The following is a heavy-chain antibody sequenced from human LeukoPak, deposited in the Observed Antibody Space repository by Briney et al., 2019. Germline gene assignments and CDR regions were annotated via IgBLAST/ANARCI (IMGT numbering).Heavy chain of an antibody. J-gene: IGHJ4*02. CDR2: INHSGST. CDR1: GGSFSGYY. CDR3: ARGEWLRSWFGY. D-gene: IGHD5-12*01. V-gene: IGHV4-34*01. Sequence: SETLSLTCAVYGGSFSGYYWSWIRQPPGKGLEWIGEINHSGSTNYNPSLKSRVTISVDTSKNQFSLKLSSVTAADTAVYYCARGEWLRSWFGYWGQGALVTVSS.